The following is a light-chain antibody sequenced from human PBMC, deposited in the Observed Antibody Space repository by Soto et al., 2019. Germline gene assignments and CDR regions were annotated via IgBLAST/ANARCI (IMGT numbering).Light chain of an antibody. CDR1: QIVRSTY. CDR3: QQYSNWPPWT. Sequence: VLTQSPGTLSLSPGESATLSCRASQIVRSTYLAWYQQKPGQAPRLLIYAASSRATGIPDRFSGSGSGTDFTLTVSSLRSEDFAVYYCQQYSNWPPWTFGQGTKVDIK. V-gene: IGKV3-20*01. J-gene: IGKJ1*01. CDR2: AAS.